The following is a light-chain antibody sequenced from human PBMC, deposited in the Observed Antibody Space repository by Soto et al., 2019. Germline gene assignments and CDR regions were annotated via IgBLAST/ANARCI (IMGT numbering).Light chain of an antibody. Sequence: DIQLTQSPSFLSASVGDRVTITCRASQGINNYLAWYQQRPGKAPKLLIHSASTLQFGVPSRFSGSGSGSEFTFTVSSLQAEDIATHYCQLLEYFGQGTKVEIK. CDR2: SAS. V-gene: IGKV1-9*01. CDR3: QLLEY. CDR1: QGINNY. J-gene: IGKJ1*01.